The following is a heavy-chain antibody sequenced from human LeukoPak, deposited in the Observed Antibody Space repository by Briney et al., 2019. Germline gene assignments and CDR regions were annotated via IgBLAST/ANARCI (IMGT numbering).Heavy chain of an antibody. CDR1: GGSISSYY. J-gene: IGHJ4*02. V-gene: IGHV4-59*01. CDR3: ARDPGYDFWSV. CDR2: IYYSGST. Sequence: PSETLSLTCTVSGGSISSYYWSWIRQPPGKGLEWIGYIYYSGSTNYNPSLKSRVTISVDTSKNQFSLKLSSVTAADTAVYYCARDPGYDFWSVWGQGTLVTVSS. D-gene: IGHD3-3*01.